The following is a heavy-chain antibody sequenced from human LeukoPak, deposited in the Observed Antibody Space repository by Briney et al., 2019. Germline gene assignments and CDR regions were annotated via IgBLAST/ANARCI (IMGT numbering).Heavy chain of an antibody. Sequence: SETLSLTCTVSGGSVSSGTYYWSWIRQPPGKGLEWIGYIYYSGSTNYNPSLKSRVTISVDTSKNQFSLKLSSVTAADTAVYYCAGGTWIQLWFNWGQGTLVTVSS. CDR1: GGSVSSGTYY. J-gene: IGHJ4*02. D-gene: IGHD5-18*01. V-gene: IGHV4-61*01. CDR2: IYYSGST. CDR3: AGGTWIQLWFN.